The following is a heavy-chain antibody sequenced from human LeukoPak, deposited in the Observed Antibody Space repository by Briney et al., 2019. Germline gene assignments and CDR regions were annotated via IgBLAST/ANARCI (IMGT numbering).Heavy chain of an antibody. J-gene: IGHJ4*02. CDR3: AISYYYDSSGYYDFDY. CDR2: ISAYNGKT. Sequence: ASVKVSCKASGYTFTSYGITWVRQAPGQGLEWMGWISAYNGKTNYAQKLQGRVTMTTDTATSTAYMELRSLRSDDTAVYYCAISYYYDSSGYYDFDYWGQGTLVTVSS. D-gene: IGHD3-22*01. V-gene: IGHV1-18*01. CDR1: GYTFTSYG.